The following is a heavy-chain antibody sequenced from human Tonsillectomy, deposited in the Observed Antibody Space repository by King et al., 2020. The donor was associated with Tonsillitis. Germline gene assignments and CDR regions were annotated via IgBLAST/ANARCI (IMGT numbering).Heavy chain of an antibody. CDR2: INHSGST. J-gene: IGHJ4*02. Sequence: VQLQQWGAGLLKPSETLSLTCAVYGGSFSGYYWSWIRQPPGKGLEWIGEINHSGSTNYNPSLKSRVTVSVDTSKNQFSLKLSSVTAADTAVYYCASDPYYYDSSGYWIDWGQGTLVTVS. CDR1: GGSFSGYY. V-gene: IGHV4-34*01. D-gene: IGHD3-22*01. CDR3: ASDPYYYDSSGYWID.